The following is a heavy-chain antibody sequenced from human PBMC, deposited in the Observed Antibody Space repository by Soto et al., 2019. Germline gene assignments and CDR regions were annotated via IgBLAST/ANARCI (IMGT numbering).Heavy chain of an antibody. D-gene: IGHD4-17*01. V-gene: IGHV3-9*01. CDR3: AKDMKWRGMTTIHYFDS. Sequence: EVQLVESGGGLVQPGRSLRLSCAASGFTVDDYAMHWVRQAPGKGLEWVSGISWTSETIDYADSVKGRFTISRDNAKSSLFLQMNSQRPDDTALYYCAKDMKWRGMTTIHYFDSWGQGTLVTVSS. J-gene: IGHJ4*02. CDR1: GFTVDDYA. CDR2: ISWTSETI.